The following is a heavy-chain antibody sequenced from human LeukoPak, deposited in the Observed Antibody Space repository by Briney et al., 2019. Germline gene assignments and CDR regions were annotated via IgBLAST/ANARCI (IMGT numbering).Heavy chain of an antibody. V-gene: IGHV4-4*07. CDR2: IYTSGST. Sequence: SETLSLTCTISSDSITTYYWSWIRQPAGKGLEWIGRIYTSGSTNYNPSLKSRVTMSVDTSKNQFSLKLSSVTAADTAVYYCARSNMVRGVANWFDPWGQGTLVTVSS. CDR3: ARSNMVRGVANWFDP. CDR1: SDSITTYY. D-gene: IGHD3-10*01. J-gene: IGHJ5*02.